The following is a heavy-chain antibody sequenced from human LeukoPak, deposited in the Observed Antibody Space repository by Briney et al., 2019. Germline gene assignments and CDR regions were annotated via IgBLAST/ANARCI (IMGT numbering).Heavy chain of an antibody. D-gene: IGHD1-26*01. Sequence: PSETLSLTCAVSGYSIRSGYYWGWIRQPPGKGLEWIGSVFSGNTYYNPSLKSRVIISVDTSKNQFSLDLGSVTAADTAVYYCARLRGSYYYFDSWGQGTLVTVSS. CDR3: ARLRGSYYYFDS. V-gene: IGHV4-38-2*01. CDR2: VFSGNT. J-gene: IGHJ4*02. CDR1: GYSIRSGYY.